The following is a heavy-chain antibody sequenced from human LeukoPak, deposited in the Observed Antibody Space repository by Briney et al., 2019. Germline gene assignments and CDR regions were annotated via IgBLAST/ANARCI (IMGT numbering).Heavy chain of an antibody. Sequence: GGSLRLSCAASGFTFSSYSMNWVRQAPGKGLEWVSSISSSSSYIYYADSVKGRFTISRDNAKNSLCLQMNSLRAEDTAVYYCARDSPTYYYDSSGYYVPLDYWGQGTLVTVSS. V-gene: IGHV3-21*01. CDR3: ARDSPTYYYDSSGYYVPLDY. CDR1: GFTFSSYS. J-gene: IGHJ4*02. CDR2: ISSSSSYI. D-gene: IGHD3-22*01.